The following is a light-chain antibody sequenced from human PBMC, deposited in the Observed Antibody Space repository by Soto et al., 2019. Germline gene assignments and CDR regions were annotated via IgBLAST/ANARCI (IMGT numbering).Light chain of an antibody. CDR3: QQYGTSPYT. J-gene: IGKJ2*01. CDR2: GAS. CDR1: QSVSSNY. Sequence: IVLTQSPGTLSLYPGERATLSCRASQSVSSNYLAWYQQRPGQAPRLLIYGASNRANGIPDRFSGSGSGIDFTRTISRLEPEDFAVYYCQQYGTSPYTFGQGTKLEL. V-gene: IGKV3-20*01.